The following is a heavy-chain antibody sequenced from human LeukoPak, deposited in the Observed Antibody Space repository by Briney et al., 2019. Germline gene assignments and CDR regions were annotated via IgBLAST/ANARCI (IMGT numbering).Heavy chain of an antibody. CDR3: ATGYGSGRGAFDI. D-gene: IGHD6-19*01. CDR2: IYPGGSDT. CDR1: GYSFTSYW. Sequence: GESLKISCKCSGYSFTSYWIGWVRPMPGKGLEYMGIIYPGGSDTRDNPSFHGQVTISADKSISTGYLQWSSLQASDTAMYYCATGYGSGRGAFDIWGQGTMVTVSS. V-gene: IGHV5-51*01. J-gene: IGHJ3*02.